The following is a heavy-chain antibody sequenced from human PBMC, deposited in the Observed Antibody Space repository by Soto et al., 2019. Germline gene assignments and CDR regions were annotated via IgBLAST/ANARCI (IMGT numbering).Heavy chain of an antibody. V-gene: IGHV4-34*01. D-gene: IGHD3-3*01. Sequence: TSETLSLTCAVYGGSFSGYYWSWIRQPPGKGLEWIGEINHSGSTNYNPSLKSRVTISVDTSKNQFSLKLSSVTAADTAVYYCARGGYDFWSGYPFDYWGQGTLVTVSS. CDR1: GGSFSGYY. CDR3: ARGGYDFWSGYPFDY. CDR2: INHSGST. J-gene: IGHJ4*02.